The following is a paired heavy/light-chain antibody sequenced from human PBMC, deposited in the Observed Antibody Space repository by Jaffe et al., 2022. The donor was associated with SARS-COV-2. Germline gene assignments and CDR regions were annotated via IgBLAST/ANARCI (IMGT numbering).Heavy chain of an antibody. Sequence: QLQLQESGPGLVKPSETLSLSCIVSGDSITSGDYYWGWIRQPPGKGLEWIGHFYYGGSTDYNPSLKGRVTISVDTSKNQFSLNLNSVTAADSAIYYCVRHWQSVDPWGQGTLVTVSS. CDR3: VRHWQSVDP. CDR1: GDSITSGDYY. V-gene: IGHV4-39*01. CDR2: FYYGGST. J-gene: IGHJ5*02.
Light chain of an antibody. CDR3: QQRSKWPLT. CDR1: QYISKY. Sequence: EIVLTQSPATLSLSPGERATLSCGASQYISKYLAWYQQKPGQAPRLLIYDASNRATGIPARFSGSGSGTDFTLTISSLEPEDFAIYYCQQRSKWPLTFGQGTRLEIK. V-gene: IGKV3-11*01. J-gene: IGKJ5*01. CDR2: DAS.